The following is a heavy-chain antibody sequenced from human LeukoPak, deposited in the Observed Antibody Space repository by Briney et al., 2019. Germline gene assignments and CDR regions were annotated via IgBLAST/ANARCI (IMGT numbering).Heavy chain of an antibody. V-gene: IGHV3-23*01. CDR1: GFTFSSYG. D-gene: IGHD3-22*01. CDR3: AKAPSSGYTYYFDY. J-gene: IGHJ4*02. CDR2: ISGSGGST. Sequence: GGTLRLSCAASGFTFSSYGMSWVRQAPGKGLGWVSAISGSGGSTYYADSVKGRFTISRDNSKNTLYLQMNSLRAEDTAVYYCAKAPSSGYTYYFDYWGRGTLVTVSS.